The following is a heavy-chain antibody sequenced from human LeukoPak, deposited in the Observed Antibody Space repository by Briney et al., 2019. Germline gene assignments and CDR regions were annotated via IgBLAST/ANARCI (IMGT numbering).Heavy chain of an antibody. CDR2: IYYSGST. Sequence: SETLSLTCTVSGGSISSSSYYWGWIRQPPGKGLEWIGSIYYSGSTYYNPSLKSRVTISVDTSKNQFSLKLSSVTAADTAVYYCARAPEVVIPHGYYYYYGMDVWGQGTTVTVSS. CDR1: GGSISSSSYY. CDR3: ARAPEVVIPHGYYYYYGMDV. D-gene: IGHD3-22*01. V-gene: IGHV4-39*01. J-gene: IGHJ6*02.